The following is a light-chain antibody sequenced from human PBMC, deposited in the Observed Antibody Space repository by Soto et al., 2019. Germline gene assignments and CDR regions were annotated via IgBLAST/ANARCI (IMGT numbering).Light chain of an antibody. Sequence: QSALTQPPSASGTPGQAVIISGTGTSSDVGGYNFVSLFQQHPGKAPRLMIYEVTKRPSGVPDRFSGSKSGNTSSLTVSGLQAEDEADYYCISYAAGNNYLVFGGGTKQTVL. CDR3: ISYAAGNNYLV. CDR1: SSDVGGYNF. V-gene: IGLV2-8*01. CDR2: EVT. J-gene: IGLJ2*01.